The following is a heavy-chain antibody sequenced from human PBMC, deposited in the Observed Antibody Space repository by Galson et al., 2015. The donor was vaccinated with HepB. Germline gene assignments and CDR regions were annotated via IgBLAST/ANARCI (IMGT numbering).Heavy chain of an antibody. Sequence: SLRLSCAASGFNFSLLWMNWVRQAPRKGLEWVANIKEDGSKKYYADSVKGRFTITRDNANNSMYLQMNSLRAEDTALYFCANLPTSRGLVIDMWGQGTMGTVSS. CDR3: ANLPTSRGLVIDM. CDR1: GFNFSLLW. D-gene: IGHD6-6*01. J-gene: IGHJ3*02. CDR2: IKEDGSKK. V-gene: IGHV3-7*03.